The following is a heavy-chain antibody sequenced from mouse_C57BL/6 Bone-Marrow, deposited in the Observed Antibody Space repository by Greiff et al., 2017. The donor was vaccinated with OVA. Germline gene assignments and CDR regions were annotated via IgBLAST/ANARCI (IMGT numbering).Heavy chain of an antibody. V-gene: IGHV1-15*01. CDR2: IDPETGGT. Sequence: QVQLQQSGAELVRPGASVTLSCKASGYTFTDYEMHWVKQTPVHGLEWIGAIDPETGGTAYNQKFKSKATLTVDKSSSTAYMQLSSLTSEDSAVYYCARGTGAAYWGQGTLVTVSA. D-gene: IGHD3-3*01. J-gene: IGHJ3*01. CDR3: ARGTGAAY. CDR1: GYTFTDYE.